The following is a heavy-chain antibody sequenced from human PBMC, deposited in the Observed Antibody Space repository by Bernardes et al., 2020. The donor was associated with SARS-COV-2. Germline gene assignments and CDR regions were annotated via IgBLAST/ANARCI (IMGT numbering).Heavy chain of an antibody. D-gene: IGHD6-13*01. CDR3: ARDLEQQLNWFDP. Sequence: VKVSYKASGYTFTSYGISWVRQAPGQGLEWMGWISAYNGNTNYAQKLQGRVTMTTDTSTSTAYMELRSLRSDDTAVYYCARDLEQQLNWFDPWGQGTLVTVSS. V-gene: IGHV1-18*01. CDR2: ISAYNGNT. J-gene: IGHJ5*02. CDR1: GYTFTSYG.